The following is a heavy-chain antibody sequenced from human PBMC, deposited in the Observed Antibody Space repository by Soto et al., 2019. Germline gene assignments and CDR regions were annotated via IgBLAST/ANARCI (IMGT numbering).Heavy chain of an antibody. CDR3: ARLRDFGNGYFTAPMYV. J-gene: IGHJ6*04. D-gene: IGHD3-3*01. CDR1: GASMTRGSYY. Sequence: QLQLQESGPGLVEPAETLSLTCVVSGASMTRGSYYWAWIRQPPGKGLEWIGSFYYTGSTNYNPSLKGRLAVSADTSTTRFSLRLSSVTAADAAVYYCARLRDFGNGYFTAPMYVWGKGTTVAVSS. V-gene: IGHV4-39*02. CDR2: FYYTGST.